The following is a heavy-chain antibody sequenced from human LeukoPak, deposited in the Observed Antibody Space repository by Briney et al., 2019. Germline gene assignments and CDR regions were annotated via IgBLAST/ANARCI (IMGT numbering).Heavy chain of an antibody. Sequence: ASVQVSCKASGYTFTDYYIHWVRQAPGQGLEWMGWINSNSGATNYAQKFQGRVTMTRDTSISTAYMELTRLGSDDTAVYYCARDGSLDYWGQGTLVTVSS. V-gene: IGHV1-2*02. CDR2: INSNSGAT. CDR3: ARDGSLDY. CDR1: GYTFTDYY. D-gene: IGHD5-12*01. J-gene: IGHJ4*02.